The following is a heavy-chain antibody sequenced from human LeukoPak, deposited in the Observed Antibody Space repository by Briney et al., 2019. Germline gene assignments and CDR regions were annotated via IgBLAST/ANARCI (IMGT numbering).Heavy chain of an antibody. CDR2: IYPGDSAT. CDR3: ARHVRGGYNKYVTPFDY. Sequence: GESLKISCKGSGYSFTSYWIGWVRQMPGKGLEGMGIIYPGDSATRYSPSFQGQVPTSADKSISTAYLQWSSLKASDTAMYYCARHVRGGYNKYVTPFDYWGQGTLVTVSS. CDR1: GYSFTSYW. J-gene: IGHJ4*02. V-gene: IGHV5-51*01. D-gene: IGHD5-24*01.